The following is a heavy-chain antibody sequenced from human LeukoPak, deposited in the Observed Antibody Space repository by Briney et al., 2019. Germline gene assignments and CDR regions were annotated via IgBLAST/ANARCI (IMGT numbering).Heavy chain of an antibody. CDR1: AYTFTSYY. V-gene: IGHV1-46*01. CDR3: AKDISGSYSGLIDY. D-gene: IGHD1-26*01. CDR2: INPSGGTT. Sequence: GASVKVSCKTSAYTFTSYYMHWVRQAPGQGLEWMGIINPSGGTTNYAQMFQGRVTMTRDTSTSTVYMELSSLRAEDTALYYCAKDISGSYSGLIDYWGQGTLVTVSS. J-gene: IGHJ4*02.